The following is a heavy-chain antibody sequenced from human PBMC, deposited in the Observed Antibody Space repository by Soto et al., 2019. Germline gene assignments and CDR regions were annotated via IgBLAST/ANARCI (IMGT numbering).Heavy chain of an antibody. CDR1: GYTFTSYD. CDR2: MNPNSGNT. Sequence: QVQLVQSGADVKKPGASVKVSCKASGYTFTSYDINWVRQATGQGPEWMGWMNPNSGNTGYAQKFQGRVTMTRSTSISTAYMELSSLRSDDTVVYYCARAPREWGFDYWGPGTLVTVSS. CDR3: ARAPREWGFDY. V-gene: IGHV1-8*01. J-gene: IGHJ4*02. D-gene: IGHD3-3*01.